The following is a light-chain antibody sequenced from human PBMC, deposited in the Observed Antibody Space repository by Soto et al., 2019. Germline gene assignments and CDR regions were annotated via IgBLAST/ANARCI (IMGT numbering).Light chain of an antibody. CDR2: RNN. Sequence: QSALTQPPSASGTPGQRVTISCSGSSSNIGSNYVYWYQQLPGTAPKLLIYRNNQRPSGVPDRFSGSKSGTSASLAISGLRSEYEADYYCAAWDDSLSGVVFGRGTKLTVL. CDR1: SSNIGSNY. J-gene: IGLJ2*01. V-gene: IGLV1-47*01. CDR3: AAWDDSLSGVV.